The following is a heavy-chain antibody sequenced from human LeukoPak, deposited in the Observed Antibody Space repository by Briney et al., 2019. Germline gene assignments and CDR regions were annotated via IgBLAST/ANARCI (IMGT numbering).Heavy chain of an antibody. V-gene: IGHV1-2*02. CDR2: INPSSGGT. CDR1: GYTFTAFF. D-gene: IGHD2-15*01. Sequence: ASVKVSCKASGYTFTAFFMHWVRQAPGQGLELMRWINPSSGGTNYAQKFQGRVTMTRDTSISTAYMELSRLRSDDTAVYYCARESPMSTIVVVVAATNHNWFDPWGQGTLVTVSS. CDR3: ARESPMSTIVVVVAATNHNWFDP. J-gene: IGHJ5*02.